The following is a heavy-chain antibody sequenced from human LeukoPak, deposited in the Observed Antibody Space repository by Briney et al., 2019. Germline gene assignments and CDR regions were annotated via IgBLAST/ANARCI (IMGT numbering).Heavy chain of an antibody. D-gene: IGHD5-12*01. V-gene: IGHV1-18*01. CDR1: GYTFTSYG. CDR2: ISAYNGNT. Sequence: GASVKVSCKASGYTFTSYGISWVRQAPGQGLEWMGWISAYNGNTNYAQKLQGRVTMTTDTSTSTAYMELRSLRSDDTAVYYCARSPMRRYSGYDKDWGQGTLVTVSS. J-gene: IGHJ4*02. CDR3: ARSPMRRYSGYDKD.